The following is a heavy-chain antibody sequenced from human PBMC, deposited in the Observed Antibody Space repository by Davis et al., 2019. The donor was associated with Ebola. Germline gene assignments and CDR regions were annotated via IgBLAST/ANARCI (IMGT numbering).Heavy chain of an antibody. V-gene: IGHV3-7*03. CDR2: IKQDGSQI. J-gene: IGHJ6*02. CDR3: ARRMTTALS. D-gene: IGHD4-11*01. Sequence: GESLKISCAASGFTFSDYCSGWVRHAPGKGLEWVANIKQDGSQIFYVDSVKGRFTISRDNAKNSLYLQMNSLRVEDTAVYSCARRMTTALSWGQGTTVTASS. CDR1: GFTFSDYC.